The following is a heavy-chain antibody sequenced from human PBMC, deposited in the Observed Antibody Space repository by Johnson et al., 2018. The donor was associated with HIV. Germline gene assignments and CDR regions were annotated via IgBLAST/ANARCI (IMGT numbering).Heavy chain of an antibody. CDR1: GFTFSSYG. CDR2: IKQDGSEK. J-gene: IGHJ3*02. CDR3: AKGGSYAPFDAFDI. V-gene: IGHV3-7*03. Sequence: MQLVESGGGLVQPGGSLRLSCAASGFTFSSYGMHWVRQAPGKGLEWVANIKQDGSEKYYVDSVKGRFTISRDNAKNSLYLQINSRRAEDTAVYYCAKGGSYAPFDAFDIWGRGTMVTVSS. D-gene: IGHD1-26*01.